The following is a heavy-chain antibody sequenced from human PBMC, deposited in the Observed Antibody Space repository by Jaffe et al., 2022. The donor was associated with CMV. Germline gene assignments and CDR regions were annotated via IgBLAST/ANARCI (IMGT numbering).Heavy chain of an antibody. Sequence: EVQLLESGGGLVQPGGSLRLSCVASGFTFNSSAMSWVRQAPGKGLQWVSSINSGGVTSYADSVQGRFAISRDNSKNTLFLQMNSLRAEDTAIYYCAKAGVPGIPFEYWGQGTPVTVSS. CDR3: AKAGVPGIPFEY. J-gene: IGHJ4*02. CDR1: GFTFNSSA. V-gene: IGHV3-23*01. CDR2: INSGGVT. D-gene: IGHD2-2*02.